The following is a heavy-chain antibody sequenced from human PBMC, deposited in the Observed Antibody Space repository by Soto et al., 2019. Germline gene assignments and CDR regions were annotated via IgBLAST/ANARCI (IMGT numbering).Heavy chain of an antibody. CDR2: INHSGST. Sequence: SETLSLTCTVSGGSISSSSYYWGWIRQPPGKGLEWIGEINHSGSTNYNPSLKSRVTISVDTSRNQFSLKLTSATAADTAVYYCARDKITGLFDYWGQGTLVTVSS. J-gene: IGHJ4*02. CDR1: GGSISSSSYY. D-gene: IGHD2-8*02. V-gene: IGHV4-39*07. CDR3: ARDKITGLFDY.